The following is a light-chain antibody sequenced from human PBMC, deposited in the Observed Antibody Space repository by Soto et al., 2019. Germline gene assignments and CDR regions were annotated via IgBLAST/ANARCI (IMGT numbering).Light chain of an antibody. CDR1: QSLVHSDGNTY. Sequence: DVVMTQSPLSLPVTLGQPASISCRSSQSLVHSDGNTYLNWFQQRPGQSPRRLIYKVSNRDSGVPDRFSGSGSGTDFTLKISGVEAEDVAIYYCMQGTHWPWTFGQGTKVEIK. V-gene: IGKV2-30*02. CDR3: MQGTHWPWT. CDR2: KVS. J-gene: IGKJ1*01.